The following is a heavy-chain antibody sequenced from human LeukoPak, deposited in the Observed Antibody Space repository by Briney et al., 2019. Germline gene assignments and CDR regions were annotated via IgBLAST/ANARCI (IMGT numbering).Heavy chain of an antibody. Sequence: GASVKVSCKASGYTFTIYYMHWVRQAPGQGLEWMGISYPSGGSTSYAQKFQGRVTMTRDMSTSTVYMELSSLRSEDTAVYYCARGDDFWSGSVYYFDYWGQGTLVTVSS. CDR2: SYPSGGST. J-gene: IGHJ4*02. CDR1: GYTFTIYY. V-gene: IGHV1-46*01. CDR3: ARGDDFWSGSVYYFDY. D-gene: IGHD3-3*01.